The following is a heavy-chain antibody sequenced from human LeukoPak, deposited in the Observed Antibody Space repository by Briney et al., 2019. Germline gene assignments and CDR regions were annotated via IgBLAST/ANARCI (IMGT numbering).Heavy chain of an antibody. CDR1: GGSISSYY. CDR2: IYTSGST. CDR3: ARARYYDFWSGYYSHPAYFDY. D-gene: IGHD3-3*01. J-gene: IGHJ4*02. V-gene: IGHV4-4*09. Sequence: SETLSLTCTVSGGSISSYYWSWIRQPPGKGLEWIGYIYTSGSTNYNPSLKSRVTISVDTSRNQFSLKLSSVTAADTAVYYCARARYYDFWSGYYSHPAYFDYWGQGTLVTVSS.